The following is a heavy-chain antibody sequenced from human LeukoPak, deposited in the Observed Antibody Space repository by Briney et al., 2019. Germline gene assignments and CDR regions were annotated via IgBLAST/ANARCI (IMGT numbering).Heavy chain of an antibody. D-gene: IGHD4-17*01. V-gene: IGHV4-4*09. Sequence: PSETLSLTCTVSGGSISSYYWSWIRQPPGKGLEWIGYNYTSGSTNYNPSLKSRVTISVDTSKNQFSLKLSSVTAADTAVYYCAAGTTSPFRYYYYMDVWGKGTTVTVSS. CDR2: NYTSGST. CDR3: AAGTTSPFRYYYYMDV. CDR1: GGSISSYY. J-gene: IGHJ6*03.